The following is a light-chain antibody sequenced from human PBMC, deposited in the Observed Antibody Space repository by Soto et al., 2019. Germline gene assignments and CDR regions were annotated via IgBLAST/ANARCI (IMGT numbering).Light chain of an antibody. Sequence: EIVLTQSPATLSLTPGERATLSCRASQSVSSYLAWYQQKPGQAPRLLIYDASNRATGIPARFSGSGSGTDFTLTISSLEPEDFAVYYCQQYGNLPWTFGQGTKVDI. CDR2: DAS. J-gene: IGKJ1*01. CDR1: QSVSSY. V-gene: IGKV3-11*01. CDR3: QQYGNLPWT.